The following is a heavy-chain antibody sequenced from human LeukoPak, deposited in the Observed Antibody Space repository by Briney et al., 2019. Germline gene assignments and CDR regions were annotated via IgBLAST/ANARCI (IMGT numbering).Heavy chain of an antibody. Sequence: PGGSLRLSCAASGFTVSNAWMSWVRQVPGKGLEWVGRIRSKSADGTAEYATPVKGRFTISRDDSENTLYLQMNSLRIEDSAVYYCTTIMGVDGPGGYFDYWGQGTLVTVSS. CDR2: IRSKSADGTA. CDR3: TTIMGVDGPGGYFDY. V-gene: IGHV3-15*01. D-gene: IGHD6-19*01. CDR1: GFTVSNAW. J-gene: IGHJ4*02.